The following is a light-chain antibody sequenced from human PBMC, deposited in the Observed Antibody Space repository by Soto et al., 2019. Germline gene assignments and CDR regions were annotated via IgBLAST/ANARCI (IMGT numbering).Light chain of an antibody. CDR1: HNIARW. V-gene: IGKV1-5*01. J-gene: IGKJ1*01. Sequence: DIQMTQSPSTLSASVGDRVSITCRASHNIARWLAWYQQKPGKAPRLLIYDASTLETGVPSRFSGSGSGTEFTLTISSLWPDDFATYFCQHLDSNWPFGQGTKVEI. CDR2: DAS. CDR3: QHLDSNWP.